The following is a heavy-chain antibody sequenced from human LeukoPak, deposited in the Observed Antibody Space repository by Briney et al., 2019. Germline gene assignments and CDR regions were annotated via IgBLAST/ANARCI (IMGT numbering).Heavy chain of an antibody. CDR1: AATFSSYA. CDR2: IITNLGTT. J-gene: IGHJ5*02. D-gene: IGHD2/OR15-2a*01. CDR3: ARDKNMEGFDP. V-gene: IGHV1-69*01. Sequence: SVNLSCNASAATFSSYAISWMRQAPGQGLEWMGGIITNLGTTNYAQKFQGRVTITADESTSTVYMELSSLRSEDTAVYYCARDKNMEGFDPWGEGTLVSVSS.